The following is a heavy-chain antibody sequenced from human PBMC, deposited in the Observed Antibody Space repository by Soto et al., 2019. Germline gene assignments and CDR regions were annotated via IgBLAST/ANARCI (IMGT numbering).Heavy chain of an antibody. CDR2: ISGSGGST. Sequence: EVQLLESGGGLVQPGGSLRLSCAASGFTFSSYAMSWVRQAPGKGLEWVSAISGSGGSTYYADSVKGRFTISRDNSKNTLYLHMISLRAEDTAVYYCAAVLRYFDWLGFYDYWGQGTLVTVFS. D-gene: IGHD3-9*01. V-gene: IGHV3-23*01. CDR1: GFTFSSYA. J-gene: IGHJ4*02. CDR3: AAVLRYFDWLGFYDY.